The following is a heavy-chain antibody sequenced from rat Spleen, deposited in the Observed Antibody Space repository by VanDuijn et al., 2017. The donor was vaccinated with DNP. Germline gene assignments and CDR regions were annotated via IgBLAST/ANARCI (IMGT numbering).Heavy chain of an antibody. Sequence: QVQLKESGPGLLQPSQTLSLTCTVSGFSLTSNSVHWVRQPPGKGLEWIATISSGGDRDYNSALKSRLSISRDTSKNQVFLKMNSLQIEDTAIYFCSREGQPYYSMDAWGQGTSVTVSS. D-gene: IGHD1-12*01. CDR2: ISSGGDR. CDR1: GFSLTSNS. J-gene: IGHJ4*01. V-gene: IGHV2-1*01. CDR3: SREGQPYYSMDA.